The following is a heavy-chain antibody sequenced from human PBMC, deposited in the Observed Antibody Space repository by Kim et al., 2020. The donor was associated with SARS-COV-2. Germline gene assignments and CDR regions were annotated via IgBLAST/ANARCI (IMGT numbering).Heavy chain of an antibody. J-gene: IGHJ4*02. D-gene: IGHD1-1*01. CDR1: GFTFSSYA. V-gene: IGHV3-30-3*01. CDR3: ARGYHNNWNDDYWYYFDY. CDR2: ISYDGGNK. Sequence: GGSLRLSCAASGFTFSSYAMHWVRQAPGKGLEWVAVISYDGGNKYYADSVKGRFTISRDNSKNTLYLQMNSLRAEDTAVYYCARGYHNNWNDDYWYYFDYWGQGTLVTVSS.